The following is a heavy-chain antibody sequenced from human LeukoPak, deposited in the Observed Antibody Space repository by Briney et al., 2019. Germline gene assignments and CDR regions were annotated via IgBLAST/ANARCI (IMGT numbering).Heavy chain of an antibody. D-gene: IGHD6-19*01. Sequence: GRSLRLSCVAYGFTFGSFGMHWVRQAPGKGLDWVAVIAYDGNDENYADSVKGRFTISRDNFKNTLYLQMNSLGPEDTAMYYCARDAMAVAGTLGFDCWGQGALVTVSS. CDR1: GFTFGSFG. J-gene: IGHJ4*02. V-gene: IGHV3-30*04. CDR2: IAYDGNDE. CDR3: ARDAMAVAGTLGFDC.